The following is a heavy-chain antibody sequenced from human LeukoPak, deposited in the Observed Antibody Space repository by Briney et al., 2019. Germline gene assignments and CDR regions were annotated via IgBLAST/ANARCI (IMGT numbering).Heavy chain of an antibody. CDR2: IYYSGST. J-gene: IGHJ6*02. V-gene: IGHV4-59*01. CDR3: ARGPRENSSGWYAGGYYYGMDV. Sequence: SETLSLTCTVSGGSISSYYWSWIRQPPGKGLEWIGYIYYSGSTNYNPSLKSRVTISVDTSKNQFSLKLSSVTAEDTAVYYCARGPRENSSGWYAGGYYYGMDVWGQGTTVTVSS. CDR1: GGSISSYY. D-gene: IGHD6-19*01.